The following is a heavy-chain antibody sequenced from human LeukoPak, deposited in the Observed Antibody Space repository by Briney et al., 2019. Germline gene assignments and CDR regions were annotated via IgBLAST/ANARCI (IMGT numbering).Heavy chain of an antibody. Sequence: KPSETLSLTCTVSGGSISSYYWSWIRQPPGKGLEWIGYIYYSGSTNYNPSLKSRVTISVDTSKNQFSLKLSSVTAADTAVYYCAREAQLFDTDYYGMDVWGQGTTVAVSS. D-gene: IGHD6-6*01. CDR2: IYYSGST. V-gene: IGHV4-59*01. CDR3: AREAQLFDTDYYGMDV. J-gene: IGHJ6*02. CDR1: GGSISSYY.